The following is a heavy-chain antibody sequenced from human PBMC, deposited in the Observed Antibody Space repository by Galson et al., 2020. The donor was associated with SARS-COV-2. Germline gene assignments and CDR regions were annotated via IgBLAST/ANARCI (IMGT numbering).Heavy chain of an antibody. Sequence: SETLSLTCTVSGGSISNYYWSWIRQPPGKGLEWIAFISYSGHTNYSPSLKSRLTISVDTYKNQFSLKVGSVTAADTAVYYCARHAPYCKGGSCESDFDYWGQGILVTVSS. CDR1: GGSISNYY. J-gene: IGHJ4*02. CDR3: ARHAPYCKGGSCESDFDY. D-gene: IGHD2-15*01. CDR2: ISYSGHT. V-gene: IGHV4-59*08.